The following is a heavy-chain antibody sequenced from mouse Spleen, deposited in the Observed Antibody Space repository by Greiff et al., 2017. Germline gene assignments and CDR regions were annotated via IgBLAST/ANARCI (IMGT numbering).Heavy chain of an antibody. J-gene: IGHJ3*01. CDR1: GFTFSDYY. Sequence: EVKLVESGGGLVQPGGSLKLSCATSGFTFSDYYMYWVRQTPEKRLEWVAYISNGGGSTYYPDTVKGRFTISRDNAKNTLYLQMSRLKSEDTAMYYCARQGYGYSWFAYWGQGTLVTVSA. D-gene: IGHD2-2*01. CDR2: ISNGGGST. CDR3: ARQGYGYSWFAY. V-gene: IGHV5-12*02.